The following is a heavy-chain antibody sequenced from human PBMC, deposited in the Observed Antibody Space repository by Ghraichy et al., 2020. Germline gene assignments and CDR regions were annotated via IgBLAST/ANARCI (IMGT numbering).Heavy chain of an antibody. D-gene: IGHD6-13*01. CDR1: GFTFTSSA. Sequence: SVKVSCKASGFTFTSSAVQWVRQARGQRLEWIGWIVVGSGNTNYAQKFQERVTITRDMSTSTAYMELSSLRSEDTAVYYCAAGGPEDSSSWYYYGMDVWGQGTTVTVSS. CDR2: IVVGSGNT. V-gene: IGHV1-58*01. CDR3: AAGGPEDSSSWYYYGMDV. J-gene: IGHJ6*02.